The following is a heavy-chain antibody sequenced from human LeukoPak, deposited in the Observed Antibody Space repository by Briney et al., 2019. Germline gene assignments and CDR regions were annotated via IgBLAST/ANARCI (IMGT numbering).Heavy chain of an antibody. Sequence: GSLRLSCAASGFTFSSYAMSWVRQAPGKGLEWVSAISGSGGSTYYADSVKGRFTISRDNSKNTLYLQMSSLRAEDTAVYYCARVWYYDILTGVDYWGQGTLVTVSS. CDR1: GFTFSSYA. V-gene: IGHV3-23*01. D-gene: IGHD3-9*01. CDR3: ARVWYYDILTGVDY. CDR2: ISGSGGST. J-gene: IGHJ4*02.